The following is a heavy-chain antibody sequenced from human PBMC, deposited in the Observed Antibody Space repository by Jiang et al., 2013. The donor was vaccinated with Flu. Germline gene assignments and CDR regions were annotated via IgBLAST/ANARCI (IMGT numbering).Heavy chain of an antibody. CDR2: IHWDDNK. CDR1: GFSLSTSGMG. Sequence: KPTQTLTLTCSFSGFSLSTSGMGVAWIRQPPGKALEWLALIHWDDNKHYNPSLRSRLTITKDTSKNQAVLTMTNMGPVDTATYYCARWMYGDFLYFLDSWGQGTLVTVSS. J-gene: IGHJ4*02. CDR3: ARWMYGDFLYFLDS. V-gene: IGHV2-5*02. D-gene: IGHD4-17*01.